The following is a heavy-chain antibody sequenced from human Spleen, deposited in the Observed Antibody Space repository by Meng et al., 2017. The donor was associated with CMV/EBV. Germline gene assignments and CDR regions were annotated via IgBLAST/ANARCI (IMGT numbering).Heavy chain of an antibody. J-gene: IGHJ5*02. V-gene: IGHV4-59*13. CDR3: ARVGLHWFDP. D-gene: IGHD4-11*01. Sequence: SETLSLTCTVSGGSISGFYWSWIRQPPGKGLEWIGYIDYSGSTNYNPSLKSRVTMSVDTSKNQFSLKLSSVTAADTAVYYCARVGLHWFDPWGQGMLVTVSS. CDR2: IDYSGST. CDR1: GGSISGFY.